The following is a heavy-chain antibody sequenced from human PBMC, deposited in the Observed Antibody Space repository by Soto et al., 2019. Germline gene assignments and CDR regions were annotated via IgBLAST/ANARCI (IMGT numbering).Heavy chain of an antibody. V-gene: IGHV1-45*02. Sequence: GASVKVSCKASGYTYRYLHWVRQAPGQALELMGWITPFNGDVHYAQKFQERVTITRDTSINTAYMRMSSLRSEDTAIYYCASGGAGSGPFTWELPDHWGQGTRVTVSS. J-gene: IGHJ4*02. CDR1: GYTYRY. CDR3: ASGGAGSGPFTWELPDH. D-gene: IGHD1-26*01. CDR2: ITPFNGDV.